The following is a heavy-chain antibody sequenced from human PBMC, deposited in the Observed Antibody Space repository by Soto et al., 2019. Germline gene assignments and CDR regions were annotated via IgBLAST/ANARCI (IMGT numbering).Heavy chain of an antibody. J-gene: IGHJ4*02. CDR1: GFTVSSNY. V-gene: IGHV3-66*01. CDR2: IYSGGST. D-gene: IGHD2-15*01. Sequence: ESGGGLVQPGGSLRLSCAASGFTVSSNYMSWVRQAPGKGLEWVSVIYSGGSTYYADSVKGRFTISRDNSENTLYLQMNSLRAEDTAVYYCARTCSGGTCSFEYWGQGTLVTVSS. CDR3: ARTCSGGTCSFEY.